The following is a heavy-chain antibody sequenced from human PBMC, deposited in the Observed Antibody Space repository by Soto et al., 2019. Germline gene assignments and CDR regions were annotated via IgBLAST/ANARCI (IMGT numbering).Heavy chain of an antibody. D-gene: IGHD3-10*01. CDR2: INHSGST. J-gene: IGHJ4*02. CDR1: GGSFSGYY. CDR3: ARGKVIRGSYVTLDY. Sequence: QVQLQQWGAGLLKPSETLSLTSAVYGGSFSGYYWTWIRQPPGKGLEWIGGINHSGSTNYNPSHKSRVTLSVDTSKNQFSLRLSSVTAADTAIYYCARGKVIRGSYVTLDYWGQETLVTVSS. V-gene: IGHV4-34*01.